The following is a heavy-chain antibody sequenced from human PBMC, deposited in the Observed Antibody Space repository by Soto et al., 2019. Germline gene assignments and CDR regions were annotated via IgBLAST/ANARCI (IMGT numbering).Heavy chain of an antibody. D-gene: IGHD2-15*01. CDR1: GFTFSSYG. Sequence: AGGSLRLSCAASGFTFSSYGMHWVRQAPGKGLEWVAVISYDGSNKYYADSVKGRFTISRDNSKNTLYLQMNSLRAEDTAVYYCAKDLKGGKNGMDVWGQGTTVTVSS. V-gene: IGHV3-30*18. CDR2: ISYDGSNK. CDR3: AKDLKGGKNGMDV. J-gene: IGHJ6*02.